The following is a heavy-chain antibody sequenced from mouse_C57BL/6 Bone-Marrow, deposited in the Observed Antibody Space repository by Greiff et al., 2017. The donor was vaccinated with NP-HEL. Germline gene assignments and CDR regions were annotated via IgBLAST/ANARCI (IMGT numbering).Heavy chain of an antibody. CDR3: ARGPSLLLPYPYWYFDV. Sequence: QVQLQQSGAELVRPGASVKLSCKASGYTFPDYYINWVKQRPGQGLEWIARIYPGSGNTYYNEKFKGKATLTAEKSSSTAYMQLSSLTSEDSAVYFCARGPSLLLPYPYWYFDVWGTGTTVTVSS. D-gene: IGHD1-1*01. CDR2: IYPGSGNT. CDR1: GYTFPDYY. J-gene: IGHJ1*03. V-gene: IGHV1-76*01.